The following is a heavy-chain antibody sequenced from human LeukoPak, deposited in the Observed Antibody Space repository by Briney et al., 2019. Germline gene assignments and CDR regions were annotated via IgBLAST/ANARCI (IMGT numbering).Heavy chain of an antibody. J-gene: IGHJ4*02. Sequence: GGSLRLSCAASGLAFGDYAMHWVRQAPGKGLEWVSAISYDGSKKYDADFVKGRFTISRDNSQNTLYLQVGSLRAEDTAIYYCARGVSYRFDYWGQGTLVTVSS. CDR1: GLAFGDYA. CDR3: ARGVSYRFDY. D-gene: IGHD1-26*01. CDR2: ISYDGSKK. V-gene: IGHV3-30-3*01.